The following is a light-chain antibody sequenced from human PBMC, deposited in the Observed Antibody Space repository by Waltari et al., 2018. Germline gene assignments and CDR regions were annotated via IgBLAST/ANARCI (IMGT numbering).Light chain of an antibody. Sequence: EIVMTQSPATLSVSPGERATLTCRASQSISSNLAWYQQKPGQAPRLRIYSASARAPGVPARFSGSVSGTEFTLTISSLQSEDFAVYYCQQYNNWPLTFGGGTKVEIK. J-gene: IGKJ4*01. V-gene: IGKV3-15*01. CDR3: QQYNNWPLT. CDR2: SAS. CDR1: QSISSN.